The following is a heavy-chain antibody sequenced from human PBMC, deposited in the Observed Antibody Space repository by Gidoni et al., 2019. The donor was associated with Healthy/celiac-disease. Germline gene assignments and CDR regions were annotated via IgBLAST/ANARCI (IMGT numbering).Heavy chain of an antibody. Sequence: EVQLLESGGGLVQPGGSLRLSCAASGFTFSSYAMSWVRQAPGKGLEWVSAISGSGGSTYYADSVKGRFTISRDNSKNTLYLQMNSLRAEDTDVYYCAKDAMATSPPFDAFDIWGQGTMVTVSS. D-gene: IGHD5-12*01. CDR2: ISGSGGST. V-gene: IGHV3-23*01. CDR1: GFTFSSYA. CDR3: AKDAMATSPPFDAFDI. J-gene: IGHJ3*02.